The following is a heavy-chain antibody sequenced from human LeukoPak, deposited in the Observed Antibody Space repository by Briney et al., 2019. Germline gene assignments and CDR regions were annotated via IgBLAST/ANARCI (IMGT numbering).Heavy chain of an antibody. Sequence: GGSLRLSCAASGFTFSSYSMNWVRQAPGKGLEWVSSISSSSSYIYSADSVKGRFTISRDNAKNSLYLQMNSLRAEDTAVYFCARAPVYGDYPPYFDYWGQGTLVTVSS. CDR1: GFTFSSYS. CDR3: ARAPVYGDYPPYFDY. V-gene: IGHV3-21*01. CDR2: ISSSSSYI. J-gene: IGHJ4*02. D-gene: IGHD4-17*01.